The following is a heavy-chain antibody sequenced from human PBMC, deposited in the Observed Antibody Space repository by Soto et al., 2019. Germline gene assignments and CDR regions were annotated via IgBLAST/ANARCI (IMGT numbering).Heavy chain of an antibody. CDR2: INPNSGGT. Sequence: QVQLVQSGAEVKKPGASVKVSCKASGYTFTGYYMHWVRQAPGQGLEWMGWINPNSGGTNYAQKFQGWVTMTRDTSISTAYMELSRLRSDDTAVYYCARSAATTFCYYYYGMDVWGQGTTVTVSS. V-gene: IGHV1-2*04. CDR1: GYTFTGYY. D-gene: IGHD6-25*01. J-gene: IGHJ6*02. CDR3: ARSAATTFCYYYYGMDV.